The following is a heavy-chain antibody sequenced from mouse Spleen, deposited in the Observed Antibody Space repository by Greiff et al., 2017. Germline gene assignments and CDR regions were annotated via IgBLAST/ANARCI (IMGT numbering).Heavy chain of an antibody. V-gene: IGHV3-6*01. Sequence: EVKLEESGPGLVKPSQSLSLTCSVTDYSITSGYYWNWIRQFPGNKLEWMGYISYDGSNNYNPSLKNRISITRDTSKNQFFLKLSSVTTEDTATYYCARDWITTRAMDYWGQGTSVTVSS. CDR1: DYSITSGYY. D-gene: IGHD1-1*01. CDR2: ISYDGSN. CDR3: ARDWITTRAMDY. J-gene: IGHJ4*01.